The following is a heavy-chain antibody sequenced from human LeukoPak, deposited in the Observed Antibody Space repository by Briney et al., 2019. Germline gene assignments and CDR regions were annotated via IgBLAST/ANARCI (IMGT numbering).Heavy chain of an antibody. J-gene: IGHJ4*02. V-gene: IGHV4-38-2*02. Sequence: SETLSLTCTVSGYSISSGYYWGWIRQPPGKGLEWIGSIYHSGSTYYNPSLKSRATISVDTSKNQFSLKLSSVTAADTAVYYCARVTTGTTVYWGQGTLVTVSS. CDR3: ARVTTGTTVY. CDR1: GYSISSGYY. CDR2: IYHSGST. D-gene: IGHD1-1*01.